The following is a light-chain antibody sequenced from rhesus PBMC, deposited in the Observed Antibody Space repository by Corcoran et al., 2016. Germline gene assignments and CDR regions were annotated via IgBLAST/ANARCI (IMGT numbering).Light chain of an antibody. CDR3: QHGYGILIT. J-gene: IGKJ3*01. CDR2: AAS. V-gene: IGKV1S17*01. Sequence: DIQMTQSPSSLSASVGDRVTITCQAIQGISNNLAWYQQKPGKIPKLLIYAASSLQSGVPSRFRGRGSGTDFTLTISCLQPEEFATYYCQHGYGILITFGPGTKLDIK. CDR1: QGISNN.